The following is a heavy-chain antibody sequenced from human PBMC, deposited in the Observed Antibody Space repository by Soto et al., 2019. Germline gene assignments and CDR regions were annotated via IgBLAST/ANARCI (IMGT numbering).Heavy chain of an antibody. CDR2: INYDGSSK. J-gene: IGHJ6*02. CDR3: ARCKQKVIHCAMDV. V-gene: IGHV3-33*01. Sequence: QVHLVESGGGAVQAGRSLRVSCATSGFIFSAYGMHWVRQAPGKGLEWVAFINYDGSSKFYGDCVKGRFTVSRDNSKNTLFLQLNSLRGEDTATYYCARCKQKVIHCAMDVWGQGATVTVTS. D-gene: IGHD2-21*01. CDR1: GFIFSAYG.